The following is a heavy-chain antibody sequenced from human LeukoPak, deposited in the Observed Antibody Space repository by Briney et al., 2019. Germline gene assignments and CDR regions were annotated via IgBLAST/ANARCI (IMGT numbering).Heavy chain of an antibody. CDR2: IYHSGST. CDR1: GGSISSSNW. J-gene: IGHJ4*02. CDR3: ARAPKGGGYCSSTSCPPFDY. D-gene: IGHD2-2*01. Sequence: SGTPSLTCAVSGGSISSSNWWSWVRQPPGKGLEWIGEIYHSGSTNYNPSLKSRVTISVDKSKNQFFLKLSSVTAADTAVYYCARAPKGGGYCSSTSCPPFDYWGQGTLVTVSS. V-gene: IGHV4-4*02.